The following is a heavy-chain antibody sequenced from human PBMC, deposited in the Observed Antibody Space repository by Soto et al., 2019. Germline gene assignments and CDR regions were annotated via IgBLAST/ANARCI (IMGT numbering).Heavy chain of an antibody. CDR1: GFTFSSYN. Sequence: EVQLVESGGGLVKPGGSLRLSCAASGFTFSSYNMNWVRQAPGKGLEWVSSISSGGSYLYYADSMKGRFTISRDNAKNSLYLQMNSLRAEDTAVYYCARDSLGYCTSTSCYWSEDYWGQGTLVTVSS. J-gene: IGHJ4*02. V-gene: IGHV3-21*04. CDR3: ARDSLGYCTSTSCYWSEDY. D-gene: IGHD2-2*01. CDR2: ISSGGSYL.